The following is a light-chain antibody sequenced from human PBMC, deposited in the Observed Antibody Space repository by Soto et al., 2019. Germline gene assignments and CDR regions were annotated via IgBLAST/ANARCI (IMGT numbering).Light chain of an antibody. CDR2: RNN. J-gene: IGLJ2*01. CDR3: AAWDDSLSGPV. CDR1: SSNIGSNY. V-gene: IGLV1-47*01. Sequence: QSVLTQPPSASGTPGQRVTIACSGSSSNIGSNYIYWYKQLPGTAPQLLIYRNNQRPSGVPDRFSGSKSGTSASLAISGLRSEDEADYYCAAWDDSLSGPVFGGGTKLTVL.